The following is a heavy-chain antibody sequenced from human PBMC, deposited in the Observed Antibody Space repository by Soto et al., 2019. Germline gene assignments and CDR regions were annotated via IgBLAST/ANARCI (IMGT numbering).Heavy chain of an antibody. CDR1: GFTFNTYA. CDR3: AKDFSRFQNWFDP. V-gene: IGHV3-23*01. CDR2: ISSAGGAT. J-gene: IGHJ5*02. Sequence: DVQLLESGGGLVQPGGSLRLSCAASGFTFNTYAMGWVRQAPGKGLEWVSGISSAGGATYYADSVRGRFTVSRDNSKNTLYLQMNSLRAEDTAVYYCAKDFSRFQNWFDPWGQGTLVTVSS. D-gene: IGHD3-3*01.